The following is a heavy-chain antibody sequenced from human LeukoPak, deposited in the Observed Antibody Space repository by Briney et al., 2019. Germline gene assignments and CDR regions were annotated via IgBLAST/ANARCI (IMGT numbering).Heavy chain of an antibody. CDR3: AREGTTGSSWYGRVDAFDI. CDR1: GFTFSSYA. Sequence: PGGSLRLSCAASGFTFSSYAMHWVRQAPGKGLEWVAVISYDGSNKYYADSVKGRFTISRDNSKNTLYLQMNSLRAEDTAVYYCAREGTTGSSWYGRVDAFDIWGQGTMVTVSS. D-gene: IGHD6-13*01. CDR2: ISYDGSNK. J-gene: IGHJ3*02. V-gene: IGHV3-30-3*01.